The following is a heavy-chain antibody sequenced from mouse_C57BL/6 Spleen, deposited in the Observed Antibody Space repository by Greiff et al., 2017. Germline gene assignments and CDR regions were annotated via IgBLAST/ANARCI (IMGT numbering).Heavy chain of an antibody. Sequence: EVQLQQSGPGLVKPSQSLSLTCSVTGYSITSGYYWNWIRQFPGNKLEWMGYISYDGSNNYNPTLKNRISITRDTSKNQFFLKLNSVTTEDTATDYCARDYGSSSWFAYWGQGTLVTVSA. V-gene: IGHV3-6*01. D-gene: IGHD1-1*01. J-gene: IGHJ3*01. CDR2: ISYDGSN. CDR3: ARDYGSSSWFAY. CDR1: GYSITSGYY.